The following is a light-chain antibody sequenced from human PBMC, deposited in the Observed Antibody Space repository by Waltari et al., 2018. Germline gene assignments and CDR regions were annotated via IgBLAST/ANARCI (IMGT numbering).Light chain of an antibody. CDR1: SSDFGGYNF. J-gene: IGLJ3*02. CDR3: NSYTSTTTPV. V-gene: IGLV2-14*03. CDR2: DVS. Sequence: QSALTQPASVSGSLGHSITIPCTGTSSDFGGYNFVSWYQQHPGMAPKLIIYDVSNRPSGVSDRFSGSKSGNTAALTISGLQAEDAADYYCNSYTSTTTPVFGGGTKVTVL.